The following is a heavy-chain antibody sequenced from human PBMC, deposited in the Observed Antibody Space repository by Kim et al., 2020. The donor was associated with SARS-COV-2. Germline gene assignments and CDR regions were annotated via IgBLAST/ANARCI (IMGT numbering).Heavy chain of an antibody. CDR1: GITLTNNH. V-gene: IGHV3-66*01. D-gene: IGHD3-10*01. J-gene: IGHJ2*01. CDR2: FYGGGTI. Sequence: GGSLRLSCAASGITLTNNHMNWVRQAPGKGLEWVSVFYGGGTIDYADSVKDRFTISSDTSKNTVDLEMNSLRVEDTAVYYCARDIKFDGFAFFDLWGHGTLVSVSS. CDR3: ARDIKFDGFAFFDL.